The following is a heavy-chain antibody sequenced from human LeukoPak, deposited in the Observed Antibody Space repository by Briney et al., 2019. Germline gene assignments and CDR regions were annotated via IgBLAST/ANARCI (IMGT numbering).Heavy chain of an antibody. D-gene: IGHD1-26*01. CDR2: IFYSGST. CDR1: GGSISSYY. Sequence: ETLSLTCTVSGGSISSYYWSWIRQPPGKGLEWIGDIFYSGSTNYNPSLKSRVTISVDTSKNQFSLRLSSVTAADTAVYYSARLASGSYGPLTPFDYWGQGTLVTVSS. CDR3: ARLASGSYGPLTPFDY. J-gene: IGHJ4*02. V-gene: IGHV4-59*08.